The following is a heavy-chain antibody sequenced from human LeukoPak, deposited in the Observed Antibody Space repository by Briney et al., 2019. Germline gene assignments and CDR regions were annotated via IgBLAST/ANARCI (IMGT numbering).Heavy chain of an antibody. V-gene: IGHV4-34*01. CDR3: ASLWSGYYTRYYFDY. CDR2: INHSGST. J-gene: IGHJ4*02. D-gene: IGHD3-3*01. Sequence: MPSETLSLTCAVYGGSFSGYYWSWIRQPPGKGLEWIGEINHSGSTNYNPSLKSRVTISVDTSKNQFSLKLSSVTAADTAVYYCASLWSGYYTRYYFDYWGQGTLVTVSS. CDR1: GGSFSGYY.